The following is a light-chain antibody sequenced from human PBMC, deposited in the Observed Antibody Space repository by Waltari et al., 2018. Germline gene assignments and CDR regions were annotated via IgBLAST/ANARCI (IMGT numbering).Light chain of an antibody. CDR2: GVS. Sequence: QSALTQPASLSGSPRQSITISCTGTNSDIGGYNYGSWYQHHSGKAPKLMIFGVSDRPSGVSNRFSGSKSGNTASLTISELQADDEADYYCSSFTSSDTWVFGGGTKLTVL. V-gene: IGLV2-14*03. CDR3: SSFTSSDTWV. CDR1: NSDIGGYNY. J-gene: IGLJ3*02.